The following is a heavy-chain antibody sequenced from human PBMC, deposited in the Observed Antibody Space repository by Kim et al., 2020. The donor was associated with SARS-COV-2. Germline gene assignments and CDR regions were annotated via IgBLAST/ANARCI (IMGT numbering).Heavy chain of an antibody. CDR2: IKSDGSST. V-gene: IGHV3-74*01. CDR3: AKDGGGSLDY. Sequence: GGSLRLSCAASGFTFSSYWMHWVRQAPGTGLVWVSNIKSDGSSTYYADSVKGRFTISRDNAKNTLYLQMNSLRAEDTAVYYCAKDGGGSLDYWGQGTLVTVSS. J-gene: IGHJ4*02. CDR1: GFTFSSYW. D-gene: IGHD1-26*01.